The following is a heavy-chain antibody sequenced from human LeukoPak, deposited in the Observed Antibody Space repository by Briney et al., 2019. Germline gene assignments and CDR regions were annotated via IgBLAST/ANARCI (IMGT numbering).Heavy chain of an antibody. CDR3: ARCLRGGDFVAQDAFDI. D-gene: IGHD2-21*02. J-gene: IGHJ3*02. Sequence: GASVKVSCKASGYSFTSYYIYWVRQAPGQGLEWMGIINSSGGSTSYAQKFQGRVTMTRDTSTSTLYMELSSLRSEDTAVYYCARCLRGGDFVAQDAFDIWGQGTMVTVSS. CDR2: INSSGGST. V-gene: IGHV1-46*01. CDR1: GYSFTSYY.